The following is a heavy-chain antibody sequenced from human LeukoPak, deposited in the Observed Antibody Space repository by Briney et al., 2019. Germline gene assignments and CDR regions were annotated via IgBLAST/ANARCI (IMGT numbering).Heavy chain of an antibody. CDR1: GFPFSSYW. V-gene: IGHV3-7*01. J-gene: IGHJ4*02. CDR3: ARSPVADY. D-gene: IGHD6-19*01. Sequence: GGSLRLSCVASGFPFSSYWMSWVRQAPGKGLEWVANIKEDGSEKYYVDSVKGRFTISRDNAKNSLYLQMNSLRAEDTAVYYCARSPVADYWGQGTLVTVSS. CDR2: IKEDGSEK.